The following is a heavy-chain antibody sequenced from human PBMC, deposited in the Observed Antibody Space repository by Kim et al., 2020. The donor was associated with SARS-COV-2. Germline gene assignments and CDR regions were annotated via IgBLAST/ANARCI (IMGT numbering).Heavy chain of an antibody. CDR1: GFTFSSYS. J-gene: IGHJ6*02. D-gene: IGHD5-18*01. CDR3: ARDHTAMADLYYYYGMDV. V-gene: IGHV3-21*01. CDR2: ISSSSSYI. Sequence: GGSLRLSCAASGFTFSSYSMNWVRQAPGKGLEWVSSISSSSSYIYYADSVKGRFTISRDNAKNSLYLQMNSLRAEDTAVYYCARDHTAMADLYYYYGMDVWGQGTTVTVSS.